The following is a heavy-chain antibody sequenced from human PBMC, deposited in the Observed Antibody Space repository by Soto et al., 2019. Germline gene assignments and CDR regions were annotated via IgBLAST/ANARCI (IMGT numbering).Heavy chain of an antibody. J-gene: IGHJ4*02. CDR2: ISNDGNNK. V-gene: IGHV3-30*04. D-gene: IGHD1-26*01. CDR3: ARAAEIVGDFIDH. Sequence: HPGGSLRLSCAASGFTFSPYTFHWVRQAPGKGLEWVAAISNDGNNKYYADSVKGRFTLSRDNSKETLILQMNGLRAEDTAMYYCARAAEIVGDFIDHWGQGTLVTVYS. CDR1: GFTFSPYT.